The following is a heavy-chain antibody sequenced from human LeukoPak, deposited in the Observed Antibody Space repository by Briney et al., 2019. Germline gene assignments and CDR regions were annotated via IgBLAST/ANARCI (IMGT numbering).Heavy chain of an antibody. J-gene: IGHJ3*01. CDR2: ISGSGGST. CDR3: ANRKLGYLFDV. Sequence: GGSLRLSCAASGFTFSSYGMSWVRQAPGKGLEWVSGISGSGGSTYYADSVKGRFTISRDNSRNTTYLQMNSLRAEDTAVYYCANRKLGYLFDVWGQGTMVTVSS. CDR1: GFTFSSYG. D-gene: IGHD3-16*01. V-gene: IGHV3-23*01.